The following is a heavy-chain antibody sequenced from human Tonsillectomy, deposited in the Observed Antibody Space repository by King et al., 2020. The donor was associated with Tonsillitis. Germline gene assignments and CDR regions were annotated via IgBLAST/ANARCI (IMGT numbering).Heavy chain of an antibody. CDR1: GFNFSSYA. D-gene: IGHD3-22*01. Sequence: VQLVESGGGVVQPGRSLRLSCAASGFNFSSYAMNWVRQAPGKGLEWVAIFSNDGSNKYYADSVKGRFTISRDNSKNKLYLQMSSLKTEDTAVYYCAREYYYDNSGLDAFDIWGQGTMVAVSS. CDR2: FSNDGSNK. J-gene: IGHJ3*02. V-gene: IGHV3-30*14. CDR3: AREYYYDNSGLDAFDI.